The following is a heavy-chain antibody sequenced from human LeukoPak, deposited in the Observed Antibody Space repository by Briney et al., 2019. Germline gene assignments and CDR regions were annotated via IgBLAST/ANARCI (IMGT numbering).Heavy chain of an antibody. CDR3: ARAPIAVAGIASHFDY. D-gene: IGHD6-19*01. V-gene: IGHV1-69*13. J-gene: IGHJ4*02. CDR1: GGTFSSYA. CDR2: IIPIFGTA. Sequence: ASVKVSCKASGGTFSSYAISWVRQAPGQGLEWMGGIIPIFGTANYAQKFQGRVTITADESTSTAYMELSSLRSEDTAVYYCARAPIAVAGIASHFDYWGQGTLVTVSS.